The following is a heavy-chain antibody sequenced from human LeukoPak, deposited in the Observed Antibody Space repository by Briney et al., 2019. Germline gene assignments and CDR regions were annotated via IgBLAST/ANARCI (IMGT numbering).Heavy chain of an antibody. J-gene: IGHJ3*02. Sequence: ETLSLTCTVSGASIRSNNWWTWVRQPPGKGLEWVSVIYPGGNTYYADSVKGRFTVSRDNSKNTLYLQMNSLRAEDTAVYYCASPRSGQSFDIWGQGTMVTVSS. CDR3: ASPRSGQSFDI. D-gene: IGHD6-19*01. CDR1: GASIRSNN. V-gene: IGHV3-53*01. CDR2: IYPGGNT.